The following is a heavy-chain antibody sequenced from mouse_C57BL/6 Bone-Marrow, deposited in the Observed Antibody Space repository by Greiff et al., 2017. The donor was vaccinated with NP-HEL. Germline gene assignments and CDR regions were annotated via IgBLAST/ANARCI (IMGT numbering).Heavy chain of an antibody. D-gene: IGHD1-1*01. V-gene: IGHV1-56*01. J-gene: IGHJ3*01. CDR3: ARDYGSSYAFAY. Sequence: QVQLKQSGPELVRPGASVKISCKAPGYTFPSHWMQWVRQRPGQGLEWIGEIFPGSGSTYYNEKFKGKATLTVDTSSSTAYMQLSSLTSEDSAVYFCARDYGSSYAFAYWGQGTLVTVSA. CDR2: IFPGSGST. CDR1: GYTFPSHW.